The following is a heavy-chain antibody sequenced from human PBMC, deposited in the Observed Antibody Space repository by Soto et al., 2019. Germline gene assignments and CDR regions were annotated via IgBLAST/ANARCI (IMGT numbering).Heavy chain of an antibody. Sequence: PGGSLRLSCVASGLSIDDSAMHWVRQVPGKGLEWVSGISWNSGRIGYADSVKGRFTISRDNAKSSLYLQMDSLRPEDTALYYCVKAPKAYTVTTYFEHWGRGAQVTVSS. V-gene: IGHV3-9*01. CDR1: GLSIDDSA. CDR2: ISWNSGRI. J-gene: IGHJ4*01. CDR3: VKAPKAYTVTTYFEH. D-gene: IGHD4-17*01.